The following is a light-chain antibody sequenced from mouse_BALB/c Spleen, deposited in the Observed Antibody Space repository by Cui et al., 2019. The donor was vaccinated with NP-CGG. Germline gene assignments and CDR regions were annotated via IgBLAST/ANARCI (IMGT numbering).Light chain of an antibody. Sequence: QSVVTQEYALYTSPGETVTLTCRSSTGAVTTSNYANWVQEKPDHLFTGLIGGTNNRASGVPARFSGSLIGDKAALTITGAQTEDEAIYFCALWYSNHWVFGGGTKLTVL. J-gene: IGLJ1*01. CDR3: ALWYSNHWV. CDR2: GTN. CDR1: TGAVTTSNY. V-gene: IGLV1*01.